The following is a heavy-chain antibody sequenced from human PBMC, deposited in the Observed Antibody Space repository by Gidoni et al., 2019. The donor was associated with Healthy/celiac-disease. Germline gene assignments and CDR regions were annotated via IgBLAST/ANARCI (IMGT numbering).Heavy chain of an antibody. Sequence: QVQLVESGGGGVQPGRSLRPSCAASGFTFSSNGRQWVRQAPGKGLEGVAVISYDGSNKYYADSVKGRFTISRDNSKNTLYLQMNSLRAEDTAVYYCAKDAVVITTALFDYWGQGTLVTVSS. V-gene: IGHV3-30*18. J-gene: IGHJ4*02. CDR1: GFTFSSNG. CDR2: ISYDGSNK. CDR3: AKDAVVITTALFDY. D-gene: IGHD3-22*01.